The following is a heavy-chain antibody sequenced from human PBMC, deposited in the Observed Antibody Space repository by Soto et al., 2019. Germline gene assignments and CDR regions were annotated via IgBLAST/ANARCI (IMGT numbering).Heavy chain of an antibody. D-gene: IGHD6-19*01. CDR2: IYHGGTT. CDR3: ARVHVMVVAGSTFDY. J-gene: IGHJ4*01. V-gene: IGHV4-59*08. CDR1: GGSISSYY. Sequence: SETLSLTCAVSGGSISSYYWSWIRQPPGKGLEWIGYIYHGGTTFYNPSLKSRITISVDTSNNQFSLKLTSVTAADTAVYYCARVHVMVVAGSTFDYWGHGTLVTVSS.